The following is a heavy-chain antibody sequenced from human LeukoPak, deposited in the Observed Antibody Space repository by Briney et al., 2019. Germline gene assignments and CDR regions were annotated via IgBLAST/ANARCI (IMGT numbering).Heavy chain of an antibody. CDR3: ARVSYSNLARY. CDR2: IKQDGSEK. V-gene: IGHV3-7*01. J-gene: IGHJ4*02. CDR1: GFTFSSYW. Sequence: GGSLRLSCAASGFTFSSYWMSWVRQTPGKGLEWVANIKQDGSEKYYVDSVKGRFTISRDNAKNSLYLQMNSLRAEDTAVYYCARVSYSNLARYWGQGTLVTVSS. D-gene: IGHD6-13*01.